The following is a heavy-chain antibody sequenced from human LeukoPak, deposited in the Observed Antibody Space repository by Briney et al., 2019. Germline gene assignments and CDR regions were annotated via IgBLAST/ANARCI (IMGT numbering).Heavy chain of an antibody. D-gene: IGHD1-1*01. CDR3: ARGGFLDPFDP. CDR2: IYYSGST. CDR1: GGSIGTYY. Sequence: PSETLSLTCTVSGGSIGTYYWSWIRQPPGKGLEWIGYIYYSGSTKYNPSLKSRVTISVDPSKNQFSLKLRSVTAADTAAYYCARGGFLDPFDPWGRGTLVTVSS. J-gene: IGHJ5*02. V-gene: IGHV4-59*01.